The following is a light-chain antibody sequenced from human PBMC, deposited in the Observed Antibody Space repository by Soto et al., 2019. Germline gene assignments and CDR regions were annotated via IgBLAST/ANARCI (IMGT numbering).Light chain of an antibody. Sequence: DIQMTQSPSSLSASVGDRVTMTCRASRDIKTYVAWFQQRPGKAPKSLIYLASTLHSGVPSRFSGSGSGTEFTLTINILQPEDFATYYCRQYDSYPLAFGQGTRLEIK. CDR3: RQYDSYPLA. V-gene: IGKV1-16*01. J-gene: IGKJ5*01. CDR2: LAS. CDR1: RDIKTY.